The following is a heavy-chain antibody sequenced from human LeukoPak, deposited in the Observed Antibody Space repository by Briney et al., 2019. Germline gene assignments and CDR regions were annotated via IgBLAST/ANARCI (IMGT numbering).Heavy chain of an antibody. CDR2: ITPIFGAT. CDR3: ARGTYSAYDLGSYMDV. D-gene: IGHD5-12*01. CDR1: GGTFRNSI. J-gene: IGHJ6*03. Sequence: ASVKVSCKASGGTFRNSIITWVRQAPGHGLEWMGGITPIFGATNYAQRFQGRVTIIADKSTTTAYMELTSLRSEDTAVYYCARGTYSAYDLGSYMDVWGKGTTVIVSS. V-gene: IGHV1-69*06.